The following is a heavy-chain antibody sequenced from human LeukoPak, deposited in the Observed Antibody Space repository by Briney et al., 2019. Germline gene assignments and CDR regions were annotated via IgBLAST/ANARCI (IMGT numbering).Heavy chain of an antibody. CDR3: ARHLPYYYGSGSYYHYYFDY. V-gene: IGHV5-51*01. D-gene: IGHD3-10*01. CDR2: IYPGDSDT. Sequence: GESLKISCKGSGYSFTSYWIGWVRQMPGKGLEWMGIIYPGDSDTRYSPSFQGQVTISADKSISTAYLQWSSLKASDTAMYYCARHLPYYYGSGSYYHYYFDYWGQGTLVTVSS. CDR1: GYSFTSYW. J-gene: IGHJ4*02.